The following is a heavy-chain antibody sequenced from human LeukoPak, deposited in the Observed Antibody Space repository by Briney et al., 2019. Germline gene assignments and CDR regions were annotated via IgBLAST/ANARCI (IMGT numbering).Heavy chain of an antibody. CDR3: ARLGYCSGGSCY. J-gene: IGHJ4*02. Sequence: PGGSLRLSCAASGFTFSSYCMNWVRQAPGKGLEWVSSISSSSRYIYYADSVKGRFTISRDNDKNSLYLQMNGLRAEDTAVYYCARLGYCSGGSCYWGQGTLVTVSS. V-gene: IGHV3-21*01. D-gene: IGHD2-15*01. CDR2: ISSSSRYI. CDR1: GFTFSSYC.